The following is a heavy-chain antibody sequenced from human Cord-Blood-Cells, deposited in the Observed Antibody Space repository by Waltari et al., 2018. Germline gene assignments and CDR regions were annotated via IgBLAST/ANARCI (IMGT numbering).Heavy chain of an antibody. CDR1: GFTFSSYA. Sequence: QVQLVESGGGVVQPGRSLRLSCAASGFTFSSYAMPWVRQAPGKGLEWVAVISYDGSNKYYADSVKGRFTISRDNSKNTLYLQMNSLRAEDTAVYYCARAATTFFDYWGQGTLVTVSS. CDR2: ISYDGSNK. CDR3: ARAATTFFDY. V-gene: IGHV3-30*04. D-gene: IGHD2-15*01. J-gene: IGHJ4*02.